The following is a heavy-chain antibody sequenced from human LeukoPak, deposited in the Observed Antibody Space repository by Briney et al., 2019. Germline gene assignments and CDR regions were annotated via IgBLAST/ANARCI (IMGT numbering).Heavy chain of an antibody. CDR1: GFTFSSYA. V-gene: IGHV3-30*04. D-gene: IGHD3-3*01. Sequence: AGGSLRLSCEASGFTFSSYAIHWVRQAPVKGLEWVAVISSDGNNQFYADAVKGRFTISRENSKNTLYLEMNSLRPEDTAVYFCARGGYYDFSTGYYQTQYYRGMDVWGQGTTVTVSS. CDR2: ISSDGNNQ. J-gene: IGHJ6*02. CDR3: ARGGYYDFSTGYYQTQYYRGMDV.